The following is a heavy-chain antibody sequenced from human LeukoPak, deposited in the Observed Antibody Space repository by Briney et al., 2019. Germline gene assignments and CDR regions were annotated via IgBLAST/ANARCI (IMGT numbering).Heavy chain of an antibody. D-gene: IGHD2-15*01. Sequence: GGSLRLSCSASGFTFNSYVTHWVRQAPGKGLEYVSAISSNGGSTYYADSVKGRFTISRDNSKDTLYLQMSSLRADDTAVYYCAKSVYCSGGSCYVYVFDIWGQGTMVTVSS. CDR1: GFTFNSYV. J-gene: IGHJ3*02. V-gene: IGHV3-64D*09. CDR3: AKSVYCSGGSCYVYVFDI. CDR2: ISSNGGST.